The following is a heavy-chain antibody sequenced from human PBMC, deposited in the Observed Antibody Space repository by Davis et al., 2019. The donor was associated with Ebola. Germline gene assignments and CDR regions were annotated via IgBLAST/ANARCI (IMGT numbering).Heavy chain of an antibody. CDR1: GGSISSSNW. V-gene: IGHV4-4*02. D-gene: IGHD2-2*01. CDR2: IYHSGST. CDR3: ARDYCSSTSCLNWFDP. J-gene: IGHJ5*02. Sequence: PSETLSLTCAVSGGSISSSNWWRWVRQPPGKGLEWLGEIYHSGSTNYNPSLKSRVTISVDKSKNQFSLKLSSVTAADTAVYYCARDYCSSTSCLNWFDPWGQGTLVTVSS.